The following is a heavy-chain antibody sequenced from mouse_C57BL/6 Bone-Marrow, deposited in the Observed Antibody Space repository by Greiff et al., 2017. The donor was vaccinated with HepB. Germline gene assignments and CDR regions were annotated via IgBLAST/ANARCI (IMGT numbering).Heavy chain of an antibody. V-gene: IGHV5-4*01. Sequence: EVKLVESGGGLVKPGGSLKLSCAASGFTFSSYAMSWVRQTPEKRLEWVATISDGGSYTYYPDNVKGRFTISRDNAKNNLYLQMSHLKSEDTAMYYWARDQGITTPYYAMDYWGQGTSVTVSS. J-gene: IGHJ4*01. CDR2: ISDGGSYT. CDR3: ARDQGITTPYYAMDY. CDR1: GFTFSSYA. D-gene: IGHD2-4*01.